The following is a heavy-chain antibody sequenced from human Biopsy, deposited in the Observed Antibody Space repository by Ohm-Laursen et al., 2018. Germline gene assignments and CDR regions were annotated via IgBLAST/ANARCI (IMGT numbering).Heavy chain of an antibody. V-gene: IGHV3-30*18. CDR1: GFTFSSYG. CDR3: TKERRGWYSER. CDR2: ITHDGSKT. J-gene: IGHJ4*02. D-gene: IGHD6-19*01. Sequence: SLRLSCAASGFTFSSYGMHWVRQAPGKGLGWVAIITHDGSKTYYADSVEGRFTISRDQFKSTVYLQLNSLRTEDTAIYYCTKERRGWYSERWGQGTLVTVSS.